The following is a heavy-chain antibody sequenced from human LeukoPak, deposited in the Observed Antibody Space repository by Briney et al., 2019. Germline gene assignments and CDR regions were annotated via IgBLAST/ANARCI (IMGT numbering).Heavy chain of an antibody. Sequence: ASVKVSCKASGYTFTSYGISWVRQAPGQGLEWMGWISAYNGNTNYAQKLQGRVTMTTDTSTSTAYMELRSLRSDDTAVYYCARDVEYYYDSSGYNYWGQGTLVTVSS. V-gene: IGHV1-18*01. CDR2: ISAYNGNT. D-gene: IGHD3-22*01. CDR3: ARDVEYYYDSSGYNY. CDR1: GYTFTSYG. J-gene: IGHJ4*02.